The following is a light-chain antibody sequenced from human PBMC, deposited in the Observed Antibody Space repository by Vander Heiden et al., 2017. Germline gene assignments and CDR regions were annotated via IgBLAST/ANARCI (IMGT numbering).Light chain of an antibody. Sequence: DIRMNQYPSTLSASVGERGTITCRARRSISSWLAWYQLKPGKAPMLLIYDASSGETGVPSRFSCSGSGTEFTLTINCRQPDDFSTYYCQQDNNFFSTFGQGTKVEIK. J-gene: IGKJ1*01. CDR1: RSISSW. CDR3: QQDNNFFST. CDR2: DAS. V-gene: IGKV1-5*01.